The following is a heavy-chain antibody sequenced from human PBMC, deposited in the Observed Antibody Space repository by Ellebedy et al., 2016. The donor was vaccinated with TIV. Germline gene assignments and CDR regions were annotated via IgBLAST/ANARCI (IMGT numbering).Heavy chain of an antibody. V-gene: IGHV3-30*18. CDR2: ISYDGSNK. D-gene: IGHD3-10*01. CDR1: GFTFSSYG. Sequence: GGSLRLSCAASGFTFSSYGMHWVRQAPGKGLEWVAVISYDGSNKYYADSVKGRFTISRDNSKNTLYLQMNSLRVEDTAVYYCAKSWRGFDYWGQGTLVTVSS. CDR3: AKSWRGFDY. J-gene: IGHJ4*02.